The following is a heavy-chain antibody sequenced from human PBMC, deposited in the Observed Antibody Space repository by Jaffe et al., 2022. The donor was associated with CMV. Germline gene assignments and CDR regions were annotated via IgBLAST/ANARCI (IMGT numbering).Heavy chain of an antibody. CDR3: AKDQGQWGTWYIDL. CDR1: GFIFNSYG. V-gene: IGHV3-30*18. J-gene: IGHJ2*01. D-gene: IGHD6-19*01. Sequence: QVQLVESGGGVVQPGRSLRLSCAASGFIFNSYGMHWVRQAPGKGLEWVAVLSYDGRNKYYADSVKGRFTISRDNSKNTLYLQMNSLRTEDTAVYYCAKDQGQWGTWYIDLWGRGTLVTVSS. CDR2: LSYDGRNK.